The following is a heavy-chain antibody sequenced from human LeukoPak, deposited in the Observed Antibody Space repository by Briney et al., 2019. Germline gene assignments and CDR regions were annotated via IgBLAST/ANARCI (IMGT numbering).Heavy chain of an antibody. V-gene: IGHV4-61*01. CDR1: GGSVSSGSYY. J-gene: IGHJ5*02. CDR2: IYYSGST. CDR3: ARVPGYCGGDCYHNWFDP. Sequence: SETLSLTCTVSGGSVSSGSYYWSWIRQPPGKGLEWIGYIYYSGSTNYNPSLKSRVTISVDTSKNQFSLKLSSVTAADTAVYYCARVPGYCGGDCYHNWFDPWGQGTLVTVSS. D-gene: IGHD2-21*02.